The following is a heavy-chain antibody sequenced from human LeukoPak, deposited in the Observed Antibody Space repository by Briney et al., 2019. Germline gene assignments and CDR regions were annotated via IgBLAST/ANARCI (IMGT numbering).Heavy chain of an antibody. V-gene: IGHV3-23*01. CDR3: AKLAAAGAYYYYYYGMDV. J-gene: IGHJ6*02. CDR2: ISGSGGST. CDR1: GLTFSDYT. Sequence: GGSLRLSCAASGLTFSDYTMHWVRQAPGKGLEWVSAISGSGGSTYYADSVKGRFTTSRDNSKNTLYLQMNSLRAEDTAVYYCAKLAAAGAYYYYYYGMDVWGQGTTVTVSS. D-gene: IGHD6-13*01.